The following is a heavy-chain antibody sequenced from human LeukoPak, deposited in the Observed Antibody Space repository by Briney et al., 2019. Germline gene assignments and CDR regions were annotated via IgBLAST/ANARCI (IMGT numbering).Heavy chain of an antibody. CDR3: ARIRYFDFHFDY. CDR1: GGSISSYY. J-gene: IGHJ4*02. D-gene: IGHD3-9*01. CDR2: IYYSGST. V-gene: IGHV4-59*01. Sequence: SETLSLTCTVSGGSISSYYWSWTRQPPGKGLEWIGYIYYSGSTNYNPSLKSRVTISVDTSKNQFSLKLSSVTAADTAVYYCARIRYFDFHFDYWGQGTLVTVSS.